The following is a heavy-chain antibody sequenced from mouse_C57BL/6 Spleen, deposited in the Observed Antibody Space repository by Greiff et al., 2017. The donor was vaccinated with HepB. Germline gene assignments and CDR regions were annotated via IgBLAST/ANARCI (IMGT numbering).Heavy chain of an antibody. CDR2: IDPETGGT. CDR3: TRRRDYYGSRTGGYFDY. V-gene: IGHV1-15*01. D-gene: IGHD1-1*01. Sequence: QVQLQQSGAELVRPGASVTLSCKASGYTFTDYEMHWVKQTPVHGLEWIGAIDPETGGTAYNQKFKGKAILTADKSSSTAYMELRSLTSEDSAVYYCTRRRDYYGSRTGGYFDYWGQGTTLTVSS. CDR1: GYTFTDYE. J-gene: IGHJ2*01.